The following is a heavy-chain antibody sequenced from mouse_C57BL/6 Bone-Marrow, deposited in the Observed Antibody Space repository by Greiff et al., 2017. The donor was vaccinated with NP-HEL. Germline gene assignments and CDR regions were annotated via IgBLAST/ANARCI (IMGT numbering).Heavy chain of an antibody. D-gene: IGHD1-1*01. CDR1: GYTFTSYW. CDR3: ARSYYGSRGFAY. CDR2: IDPSDSET. V-gene: IGHV1-52*01. J-gene: IGHJ3*01. Sequence: QVQLKQPGAELVRPGSSVKLSCKASGYTFTSYWMHWVKQRPIQGLEWIGNIDPSDSETHYNQKFKDKATLTVDKSSSTAYMQLSSLTSEDSAVYYCARSYYGSRGFAYWGQGTLVTVSA.